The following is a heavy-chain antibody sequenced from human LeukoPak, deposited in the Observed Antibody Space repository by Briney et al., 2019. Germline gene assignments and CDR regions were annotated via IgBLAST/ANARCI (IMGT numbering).Heavy chain of an antibody. J-gene: IGHJ4*02. CDR1: GFTFSDYY. D-gene: IGHD6-13*01. Sequence: PGGSLRLACAASGFTFSDYYMSWIRQAPGKGLEWVSYISSSGSTIYYADSVKGRFTISRDNAKNSLYLQMNSLRAEDTAVYYCARDSVAHYSSSWPHFDYWGQGTLVTVSS. CDR3: ARDSVAHYSSSWPHFDY. V-gene: IGHV3-11*01. CDR2: ISSSGSTI.